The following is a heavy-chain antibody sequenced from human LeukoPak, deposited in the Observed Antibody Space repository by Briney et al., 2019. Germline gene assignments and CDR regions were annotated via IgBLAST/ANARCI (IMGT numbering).Heavy chain of an antibody. Sequence: VGSLRLSCAASGFTVSSNYMSWVRQAPGKGLELVSVIYSGGSTYYSDSVKGRFTISRDNSKNTLYLQMNSLRAEDTAVYYCARDTILTGYRGGGVTNDYWGQGTLVTVSS. V-gene: IGHV3-53*01. D-gene: IGHD3-9*01. J-gene: IGHJ4*02. CDR3: ARDTILTGYRGGGVTNDY. CDR2: IYSGGST. CDR1: GFTVSSNY.